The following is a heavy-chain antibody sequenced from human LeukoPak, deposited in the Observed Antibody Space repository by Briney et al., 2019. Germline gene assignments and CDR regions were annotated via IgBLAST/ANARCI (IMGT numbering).Heavy chain of an antibody. CDR1: GFTVSSNY. D-gene: IGHD1-26*01. V-gene: IGHV3-53*01. CDR3: AKFRSTSGSYPLDY. Sequence: GGSLRLSCAASGFTVSSNYMTWVRQAPGKGLEWVSLIYTDGSTYYADSVKGRFTISRDNSKNTLYLQMNSLRAEDTAVYYCAKFRSTSGSYPLDYWGQGTLVTVSS. CDR2: IYTDGST. J-gene: IGHJ4*02.